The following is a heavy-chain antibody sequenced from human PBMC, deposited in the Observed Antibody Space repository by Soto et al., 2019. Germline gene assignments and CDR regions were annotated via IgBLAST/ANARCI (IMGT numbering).Heavy chain of an antibody. CDR3: ATTTGGYSYGYGTDY. CDR1: GGSISSGGYY. D-gene: IGHD5-18*01. J-gene: IGHJ4*02. V-gene: IGHV4-31*03. CDR2: IYYSGST. Sequence: QVQLQESGPGLVNPSQTLSLTCTVSGGSISSGGYYWSWIRQHPGKGLERIGYIYYSGSTYYNPSLKSRVTISVDTSKNQCSLKLSSVTAADTAVYYCATTTGGYSYGYGTDYWGQGTLVTVSS.